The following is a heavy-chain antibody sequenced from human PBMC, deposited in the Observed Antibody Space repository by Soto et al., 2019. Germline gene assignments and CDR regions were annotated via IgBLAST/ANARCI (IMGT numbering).Heavy chain of an antibody. Sequence: PGGSLRLSCAASGFTFSSYGMHWVRQAPGKGLEWVAVISFDGSNKYYADSVKGRFTISRDNSVNALFLQVDSLRVEDTAVYYCAKDPYGSGNYMTLLGYWGQGTPVTVSS. D-gene: IGHD3-10*01. V-gene: IGHV3-30*18. CDR1: GFTFSSYG. J-gene: IGHJ4*02. CDR2: ISFDGSNK. CDR3: AKDPYGSGNYMTLLGY.